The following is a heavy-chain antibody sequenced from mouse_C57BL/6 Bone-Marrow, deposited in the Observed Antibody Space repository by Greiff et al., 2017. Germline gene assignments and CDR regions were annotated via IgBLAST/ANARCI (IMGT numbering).Heavy chain of an antibody. V-gene: IGHV6-3*01. CDR2: IRLKSDNYAT. Sequence: EVQVVESGGGLVQPGGSMKLSCVASGFTFSNYWMNWVRQSPEKGLEWVAQIRLKSDNYATHYAESVKGRFTISRDDSKSSFYLQMNNLRAEDTGIYYCTGRAWFAYWGQGTLVTVSA. CDR3: TGRAWFAY. CDR1: GFTFSNYW. J-gene: IGHJ3*01.